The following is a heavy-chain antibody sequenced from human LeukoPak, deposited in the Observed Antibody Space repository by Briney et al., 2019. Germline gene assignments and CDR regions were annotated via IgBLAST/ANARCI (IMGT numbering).Heavy chain of an antibody. Sequence: ASVKVSCKASGYTFTSYGISWVRQAPGQGLEWMGWISAYNGNTNYAQKLQVKVPMTTDTSPTTAYMELGNMRAYDTAVYYCARGGDFDYWGQGPLVTVFS. V-gene: IGHV1-18*01. CDR2: ISAYNGNT. J-gene: IGHJ4*02. D-gene: IGHD3-16*01. CDR3: ARGGDFDY. CDR1: GYTFTSYG.